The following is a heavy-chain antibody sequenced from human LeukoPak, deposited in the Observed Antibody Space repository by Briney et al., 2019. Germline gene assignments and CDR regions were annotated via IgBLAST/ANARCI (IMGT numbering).Heavy chain of an antibody. V-gene: IGHV4-39*07. Sequence: SETLSLTCTVSGGSISSSSYYWGWIRQPPGKGLEWIGSIYYSGSTYYNPSLKSRVTISVDTSKNQFSLKLSSVTAADTAVYYCARDVSRGYSYGSPDYWGQGTLVTVSS. J-gene: IGHJ4*02. D-gene: IGHD5-18*01. CDR2: IYYSGST. CDR3: ARDVSRGYSYGSPDY. CDR1: GGSISSSSYY.